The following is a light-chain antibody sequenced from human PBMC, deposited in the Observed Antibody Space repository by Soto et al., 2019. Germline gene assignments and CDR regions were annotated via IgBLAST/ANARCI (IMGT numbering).Light chain of an antibody. Sequence: EFVLTQSPGTLSLSPGERATLSCRASQTVRNNYLAWYQQKPGQAPRLLIYDASSRATGIPDRFSGSGSGTDCTLTISRLEPEDFAVYYCQQYGSSLIFGQGTRLEIK. V-gene: IGKV3-20*01. CDR3: QQYGSSLI. CDR2: DAS. J-gene: IGKJ5*01. CDR1: QTVRNNY.